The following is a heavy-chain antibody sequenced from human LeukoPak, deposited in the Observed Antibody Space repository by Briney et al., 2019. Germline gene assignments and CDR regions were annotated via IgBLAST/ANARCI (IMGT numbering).Heavy chain of an antibody. CDR3: AKDARRSDGWYFFDH. V-gene: IGHV3-23*01. CDR1: GFAFSSQA. Sequence: SGGSLRLSCAASGFAFSSQAMGWVRQAPGKGLEWVSVISDSGDITYYADSVKGRFTIPRDNSKNTLYLQMISLRAEDTAVYYCAKDARRSDGWYFFDHWGQGTLVAVSS. J-gene: IGHJ4*02. D-gene: IGHD6-19*01. CDR2: ISDSGDIT.